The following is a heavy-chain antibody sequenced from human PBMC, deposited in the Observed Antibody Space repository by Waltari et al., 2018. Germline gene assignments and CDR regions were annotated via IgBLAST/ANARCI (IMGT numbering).Heavy chain of an antibody. J-gene: IGHJ4*02. Sequence: EVQLVESGGGLVQPGGSLRRSCAASGFTLSSHGMSWVRQAPGKGLEWVANIKQDGSEKYYVDSVKGRFTISRDNAKNSLYLQMNSLRAEDTAVYYCARKQWLVPYYFDYWGQGTLVTVSS. CDR3: ARKQWLVPYYFDY. V-gene: IGHV3-7*01. D-gene: IGHD6-19*01. CDR1: GFTLSSHG. CDR2: IKQDGSEK.